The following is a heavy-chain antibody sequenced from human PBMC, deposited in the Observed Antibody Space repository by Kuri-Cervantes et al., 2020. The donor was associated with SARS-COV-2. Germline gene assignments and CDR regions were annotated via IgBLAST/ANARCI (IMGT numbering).Heavy chain of an antibody. CDR2: ISHDGKNK. D-gene: IGHD2-21*01. J-gene: IGHJ4*02. Sequence: GESLKISCAASGFNFSRTDMHWVRQAPGKGLEWVAVISHDGKNKKCIASGKGRFTISRDNSQNTLFLHMKSLRSEDTAMYYCAKDRVGVQDCWGQGTLVTVSS. CDR1: GFNFSRTD. V-gene: IGHV3-30*18. CDR3: AKDRVGVQDC.